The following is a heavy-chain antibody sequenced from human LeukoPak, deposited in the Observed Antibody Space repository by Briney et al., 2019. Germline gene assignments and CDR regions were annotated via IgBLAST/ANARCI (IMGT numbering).Heavy chain of an antibody. J-gene: IGHJ4*02. Sequence: GGSLRLSCAASGFTFSSYWMSWVRQAPGKGLELVANIKQDGSEKYYVDSVKGRFTISRDNAKNSLYLQMNSLRAEDTAVYYCARGLRFLEWLFDYWGQGTLVTVSS. CDR1: GFTFSSYW. V-gene: IGHV3-7*01. D-gene: IGHD3-3*01. CDR3: ARGLRFLEWLFDY. CDR2: IKQDGSEK.